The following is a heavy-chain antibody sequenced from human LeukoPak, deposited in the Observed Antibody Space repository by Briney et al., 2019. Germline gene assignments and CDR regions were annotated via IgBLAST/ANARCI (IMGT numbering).Heavy chain of an antibody. D-gene: IGHD5-12*01. V-gene: IGHV4-59*08. CDR1: GGSISTYY. J-gene: IGHJ4*02. CDR3: AKTHKSEYSGYDSDYFDS. CDR2: IYYSGST. Sequence: SETLSLTCTVSGGSISTYYWSWIRQPPGKGLEWIGYIYYSGSTNYNPSLKSRVTMSVDTSQNQFSLRLSSVTAADTAVYYCAKTHKSEYSGYDSDYFDSWGQGTLVTVSS.